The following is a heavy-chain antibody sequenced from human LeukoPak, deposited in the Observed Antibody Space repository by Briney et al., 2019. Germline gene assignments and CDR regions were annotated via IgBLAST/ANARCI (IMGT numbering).Heavy chain of an antibody. CDR1: GSTFSTSW. Sequence: GGSLRLSCAASGSTFSTSWMTWVRQAPGKGLEWVANIKQDGSEKYYVDSVKGRFAVSRDNAKNSLYLQMNSLRAEDTAVYYCARAQSGFWSGYCFDYWGQGTLVTVSS. CDR3: ARAQSGFWSGYCFDY. D-gene: IGHD3-3*01. CDR2: IKQDGSEK. J-gene: IGHJ4*02. V-gene: IGHV3-7*01.